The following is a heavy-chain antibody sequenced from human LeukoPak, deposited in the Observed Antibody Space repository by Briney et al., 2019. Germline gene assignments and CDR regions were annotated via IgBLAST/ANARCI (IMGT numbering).Heavy chain of an antibody. CDR1: GFTFSSYA. D-gene: IGHD3-22*01. V-gene: IGHV3-23*01. CDR2: ISGSGGST. CDR3: AKDGFGYYDSSGYVY. Sequence: GGSLRLSCAASGFTFSSYAMSWVRQAPGKGLEWVSAISGSGGSTYYADSVKGRFTISRDNSKNTLYLQMNSLRAEDTAVYYCAKDGFGYYDSSGYVYWGQGTLVTVSS. J-gene: IGHJ4*02.